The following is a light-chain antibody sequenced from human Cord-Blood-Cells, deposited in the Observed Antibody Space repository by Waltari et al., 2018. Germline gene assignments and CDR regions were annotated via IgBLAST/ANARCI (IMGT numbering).Light chain of an antibody. CDR3: QQYGSSPLT. V-gene: IGKV3-20*01. J-gene: IGKJ4*01. Sequence: EIVLTQSPGTLSLSPGERATLSCRASQSVSSSYLAWYQQKPGQAPRLLICGASSRATGSPDRFSGSGSGTDFTLTISRLEPEDFAVYYCQQYGSSPLTFGGGTKVEIK. CDR2: GAS. CDR1: QSVSSSY.